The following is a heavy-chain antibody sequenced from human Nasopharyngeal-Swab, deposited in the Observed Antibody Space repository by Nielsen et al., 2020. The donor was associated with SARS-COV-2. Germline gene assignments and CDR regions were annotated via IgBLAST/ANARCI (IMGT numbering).Heavy chain of an antibody. V-gene: IGHV3-23*01. CDR3: AGDNYRH. CDR2: ITAGGGT. J-gene: IGHJ4*02. D-gene: IGHD4-11*01. Sequence: GGSLRLSCAASGFTFSNFAMSWVRQTPGKGLEWVSTITAGGGTVCADSVKGRFTISRDNSKNTLYLQMNSLRAEDTALYYRAGDNYRHWDQGTLVTVSS. CDR1: GFTFSNFA.